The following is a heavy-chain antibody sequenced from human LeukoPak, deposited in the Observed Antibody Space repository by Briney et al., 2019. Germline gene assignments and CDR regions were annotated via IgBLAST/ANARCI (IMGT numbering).Heavy chain of an antibody. J-gene: IGHJ4*02. CDR2: INSDGSGT. CDR3: LRDLNWSLDQ. Sequence: GGSQRLSCAASGLTISNYWMHWVRQAPGKGLVWVARINSDGSGTTYADSVKGRFTISRDNAKNTLYLQMNSLRAEDTAVYYCLRDLNWSLDQWGQGTLVTVSS. D-gene: IGHD1-20*01. CDR1: GLTISNYW. V-gene: IGHV3-74*01.